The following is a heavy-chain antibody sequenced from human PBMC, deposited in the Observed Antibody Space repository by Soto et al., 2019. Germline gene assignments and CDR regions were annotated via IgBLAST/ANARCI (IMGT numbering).Heavy chain of an antibody. Sequence: SETLSLTCAVYGGSFSGYYWSWIRQPPGKGLEWIGGINHSGSTNYNPSLKSRVTISVDTSKNQFSLKLSSVTAADTAVYYCAGGRWFRDYWGQGTLVTVSS. CDR1: GGSFSGYY. CDR2: INHSGST. D-gene: IGHD2-15*01. V-gene: IGHV4-34*01. CDR3: AGGRWFRDY. J-gene: IGHJ4*02.